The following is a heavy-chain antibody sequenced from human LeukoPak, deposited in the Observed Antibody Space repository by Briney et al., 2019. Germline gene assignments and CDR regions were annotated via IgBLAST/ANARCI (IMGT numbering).Heavy chain of an antibody. Sequence: GGSLRLSCIASGFSFSGHWMHWARQLPGKGLVWVSRISPTGSTSSYADSVKGRFTVSRDNAKNTLYLQVNNLRAEDTAVYYCARADYFDYWGQGTLVTVSS. CDR1: GFSFSGHW. V-gene: IGHV3-74*01. J-gene: IGHJ4*02. CDR3: ARADYFDY. CDR2: ISPTGSTS.